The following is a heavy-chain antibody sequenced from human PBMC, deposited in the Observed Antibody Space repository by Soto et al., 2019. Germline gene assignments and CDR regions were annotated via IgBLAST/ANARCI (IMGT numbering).Heavy chain of an antibody. Sequence: SETLSLTCSVSGASMSNNGYYWGWIRQPPGKGLEWIGTIYYTGNTFYNPSLGSRVTISVDTSKNQLSLNLTSLTVADTAVYYCARPRWKDGIKWGRGILVTVSS. D-gene: IGHD1-20*01. CDR1: GASMSNNGYY. CDR2: IYYTGNT. J-gene: IGHJ4*02. CDR3: ARPRWKDGIK. V-gene: IGHV4-39*01.